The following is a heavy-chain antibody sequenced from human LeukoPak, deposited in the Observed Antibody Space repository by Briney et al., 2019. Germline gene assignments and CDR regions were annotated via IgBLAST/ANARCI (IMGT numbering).Heavy chain of an antibody. CDR2: ISGSGGST. CDR3: AKDQTGTNGAYFDY. CDR1: GFTFSNAW. Sequence: GGSLRLSCAASGFTFSNAWMSWVRQAPGKGLEWVSAISGSGGSTYYADSVKGRFTISRDNSKNTLYLQMNSLRAEDTAVYYCAKDQTGTNGAYFDYWGQGTLVTVSS. V-gene: IGHV3-23*01. D-gene: IGHD1-1*01. J-gene: IGHJ4*02.